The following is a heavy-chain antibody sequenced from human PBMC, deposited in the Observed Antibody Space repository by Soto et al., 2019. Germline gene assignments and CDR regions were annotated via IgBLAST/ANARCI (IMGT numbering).Heavy chain of an antibody. V-gene: IGHV1-2*02. Sequence: QVQLVQSGAEVKKPGASVKVSCKASGYVFTSYYLHWARQAPGQGLEWMGWINPNTGDTYYARNFESRVTLTRDTSNNTASMELRRLRSADTAVYYCLGGVATTGHYYGFDVWGQGTTVNVSS. D-gene: IGHD5-12*01. CDR3: LGGVATTGHYYGFDV. J-gene: IGHJ6*02. CDR1: GYVFTSYY. CDR2: INPNTGDT.